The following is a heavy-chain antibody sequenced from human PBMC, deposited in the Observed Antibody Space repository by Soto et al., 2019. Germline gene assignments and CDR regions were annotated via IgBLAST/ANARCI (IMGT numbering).Heavy chain of an antibody. J-gene: IGHJ4*02. Sequence: QLHLVQSGTELKKPGASVRVSCEASGYTFSDHYIHWVRLAPGRGLERMGWINPKSGVTNAAQRFQGRINMTRDALITTAYLELSSLRSDDSAVYYCARGPRQSPRQVFSWFVPDYWGQGSQVTFSS. CDR2: INPKSGVT. CDR1: GYTFSDHY. CDR3: ARGPRQSPRQVFSWFVPDY. V-gene: IGHV1-2*02. D-gene: IGHD6-13*01.